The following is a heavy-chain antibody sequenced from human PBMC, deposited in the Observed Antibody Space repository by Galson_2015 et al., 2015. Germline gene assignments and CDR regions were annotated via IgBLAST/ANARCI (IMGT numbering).Heavy chain of an antibody. V-gene: IGHV3-23*01. Sequence: SLRLSCAASGFTVSSNYMSWVRQAPGKGLEWVSAISGSGGSTYYADSVKGRFTISRDNSKNTLYLQMNSLRAEDTAVYYCAKDQRSPRKTKDIVVVPAATPHYFDYWGQGTLVTVSS. CDR2: ISGSGGST. D-gene: IGHD2-2*01. CDR1: GFTVSSNY. J-gene: IGHJ4*02. CDR3: AKDQRSPRKTKDIVVVPAATPHYFDY.